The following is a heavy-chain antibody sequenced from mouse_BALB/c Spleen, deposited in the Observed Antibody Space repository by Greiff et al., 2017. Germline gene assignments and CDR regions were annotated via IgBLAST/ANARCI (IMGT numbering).Heavy chain of an antibody. J-gene: IGHJ2*01. CDR1: GYAFSSYW. D-gene: IGHD1-1*01. Sequence: QVQLQQSGAELVRPGSSVKISCKASGYAFSSYWMNWAKQRPGQGLEWIGQIYPGDGDTNYNGKFKGKATLTADKSSSTAYMQLSSLTSEDSAVYFCARRWDYYGSSYADYWGQGTTLTVSS. V-gene: IGHV1-80*01. CDR2: IYPGDGDT. CDR3: ARRWDYYGSSYADY.